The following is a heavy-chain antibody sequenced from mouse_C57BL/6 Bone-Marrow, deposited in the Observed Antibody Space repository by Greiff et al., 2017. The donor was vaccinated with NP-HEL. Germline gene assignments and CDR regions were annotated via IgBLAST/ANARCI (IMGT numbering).Heavy chain of an antibody. CDR2: IYPRSGNT. D-gene: IGHD2-3*01. CDR1: GYTFTSYG. J-gene: IGHJ2*01. Sequence: QVQLQQSGAELARPGASVKLSCKASGYTFTSYGISWVKQRTGQGLEWIGEIYPRSGNTYYNEKFKGKATLTADKSSSTAYMELRSLTSEDSAVYFCARNDGYYERVDYWGQGTTLTVSS. CDR3: ARNDGYYERVDY. V-gene: IGHV1-81*01.